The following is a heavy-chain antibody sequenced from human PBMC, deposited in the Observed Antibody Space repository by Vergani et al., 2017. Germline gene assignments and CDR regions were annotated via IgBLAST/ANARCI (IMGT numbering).Heavy chain of an antibody. CDR2: IYYSGST. CDR1: GGSISSYY. D-gene: IGHD3-16*01. J-gene: IGHJ4*02. Sequence: QVQLQESGPGLVKPSETLSLTCTVSGGSISSYYWSWIRQPPGKGLEWIGYIYYSGSTNYNPSLKSRVTISVDTSKNQFSLKLSSVTAADTAVYYCARLGADNDYWGRGTLVTVSS. V-gene: IGHV4-59*01. CDR3: ARLGADNDY.